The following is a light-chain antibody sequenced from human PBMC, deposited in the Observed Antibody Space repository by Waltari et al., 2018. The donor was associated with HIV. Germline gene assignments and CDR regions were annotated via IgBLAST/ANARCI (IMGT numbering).Light chain of an antibody. CDR2: ATS. V-gene: IGKV1-39*01. J-gene: IGKJ4*01. CDR1: QSINTY. CDR3: QQSYSTPQT. Sequence: DIQMTQSPSSLSAFVGDRVTITCRASQSINTYLKWYQPTPGKAPKLLIYATSNLQSGVPSRFSGRGSGTDFTLTISSLQPEDFATYYCQQSYSTPQTFGGGTTVEIK.